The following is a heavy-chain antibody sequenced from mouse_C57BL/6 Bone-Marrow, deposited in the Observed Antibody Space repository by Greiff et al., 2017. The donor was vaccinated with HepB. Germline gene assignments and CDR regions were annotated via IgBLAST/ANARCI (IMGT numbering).Heavy chain of an antibody. J-gene: IGHJ2*01. V-gene: IGHV1-9*01. CDR1: GYTFTGYW. CDR3: ARVGTLWLRLYYFDY. D-gene: IGHD2-2*01. CDR2: ILPGSGST. Sequence: QVQLQQSGAELMKPGASVKLSCKATGYTFTGYWIEWVKQRPGHGLEGIGEILPGSGSTNYNEKFKGKATFTADTSSNTAYMQLSSLTTEDSAIYYCARVGTLWLRLYYFDYWGQGTTLTVSS.